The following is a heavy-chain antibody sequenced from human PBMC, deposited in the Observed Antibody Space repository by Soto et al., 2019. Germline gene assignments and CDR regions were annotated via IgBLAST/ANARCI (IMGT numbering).Heavy chain of an antibody. CDR1: GDSVSSNSAA. Sequence: QTLSLTCVISGDSVSSNSAAWNWIRQSPSRGLEWLGRTYYRSRWYNDYAVSVRSRITVNADTSKNQFSLHLNSVTPEDTAVYCGVGTRSLQVYYMVVWDKGATDALCS. V-gene: IGHV6-1*01. CDR3: VGTRSLQVYYMVV. J-gene: IGHJ6*03. CDR2: TYYRSRWYN. D-gene: IGHD4-4*01.